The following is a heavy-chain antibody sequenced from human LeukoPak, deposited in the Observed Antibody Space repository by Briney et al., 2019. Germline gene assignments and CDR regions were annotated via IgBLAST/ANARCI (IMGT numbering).Heavy chain of an antibody. J-gene: IGHJ4*02. D-gene: IGHD5-18*01. CDR1: GFTVSSNY. CDR2: IYSGGST. Sequence: GGSLRLSCAASGFTVSSNYMSWVRQAPGKGLEWVSVIYSGGSTYYADSVKGRFTISRDNSKNTLHLQMGSLTTEDTAMYYCAKTDGYTYGKLHYWGQGTLVTVSS. CDR3: AKTDGYTYGKLHY. V-gene: IGHV3-66*01.